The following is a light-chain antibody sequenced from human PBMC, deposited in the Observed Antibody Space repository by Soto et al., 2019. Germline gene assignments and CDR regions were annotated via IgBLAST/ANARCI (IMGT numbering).Light chain of an antibody. J-gene: IGLJ3*02. CDR1: SSDVGAYKY. CDR2: EVS. CDR3: TSYVGSNIWV. Sequence: QSALTQPPSASGSPGQSVTISCTGTSSDVGAYKYVSWYQQYPGKAPKLMIYEVSKRPSGVPDRFSGSKSGNTASLTVSGLQVEYEADYYCTSYVGSNIWVFGGGTKVTVL. V-gene: IGLV2-8*01.